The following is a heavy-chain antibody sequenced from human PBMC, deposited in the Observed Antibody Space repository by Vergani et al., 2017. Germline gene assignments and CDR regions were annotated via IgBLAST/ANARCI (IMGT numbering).Heavy chain of an antibody. CDR1: GYSFTSYW. D-gene: IGHD6-6*01. CDR3: ARPFIAAREPVSFDI. CDR2: IYPGDSDT. V-gene: IGHV5-51*01. J-gene: IGHJ3*02. Sequence: EVQLVQSGAEVKKPGESLKISCKGSGYSFTSYWIGWVRQMPGKGLEWMGIIYPGDSDTRCSPSFQGQVTISADKSISTAYLQWSSLKASDTAMYYCARPFIAAREPVSFDIWGQGTMVTVSS.